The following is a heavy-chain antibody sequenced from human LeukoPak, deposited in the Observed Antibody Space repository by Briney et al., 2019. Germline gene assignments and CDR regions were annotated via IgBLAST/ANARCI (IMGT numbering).Heavy chain of an antibody. V-gene: IGHV4-39*01. CDR3: ARFREHLRRMRGHVEYYFDY. D-gene: IGHD1-1*01. Sequence: SETLSLTCTVSGGSISSSSYYWGWIRQPPGKGLEWNGSIYYSASTFYTPSLKSRVTISVDTSKNQFSLKLSSVTAADTAVYYCARFREHLRRMRGHVEYYFDYWGQGTLVTVSS. J-gene: IGHJ4*02. CDR2: IYYSAST. CDR1: GGSISSSSYY.